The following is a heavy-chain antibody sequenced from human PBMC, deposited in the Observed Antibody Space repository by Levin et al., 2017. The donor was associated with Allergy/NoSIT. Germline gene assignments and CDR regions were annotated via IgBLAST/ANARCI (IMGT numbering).Heavy chain of an antibody. Sequence: SSETLSLTCAVSGGSISSGGYSWSWIRHPPGKGLEWIGNIYLSGSTNDNPSLKSRVTMSVDRSKNQFSLKLSYVTAADTAVYYCARVAGYSYGYYFDYWGPGTLVTVSS. CDR1: GGSISSGGYS. J-gene: IGHJ4*02. D-gene: IGHD5-18*01. CDR2: IYLSGST. V-gene: IGHV4-30-2*01. CDR3: ARVAGYSYGYYFDY.